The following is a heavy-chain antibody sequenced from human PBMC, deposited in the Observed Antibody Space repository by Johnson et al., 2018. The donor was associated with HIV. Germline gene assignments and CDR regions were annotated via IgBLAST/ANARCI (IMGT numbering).Heavy chain of an antibody. Sequence: QVQLVEFGGGVVQPGGSLRLSCAASGFTFSSYGMHWVRQAPGKGLEWVAFIRYDGSNKYYADSVKGRFTISRDNSKNTLYLQMNSLRAEDTAVYYCARGYGVVIALLDAFDIWGQGTMVTVSS. CDR1: GFTFSSYG. D-gene: IGHD2-21*01. V-gene: IGHV3-30*02. CDR3: ARGYGVVIALLDAFDI. CDR2: IRYDGSNK. J-gene: IGHJ3*02.